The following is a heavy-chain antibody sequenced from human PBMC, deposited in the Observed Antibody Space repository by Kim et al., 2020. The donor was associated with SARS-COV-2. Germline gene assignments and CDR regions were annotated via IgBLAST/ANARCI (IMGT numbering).Heavy chain of an antibody. D-gene: IGHD6-19*01. J-gene: IGHJ4*02. V-gene: IGHV3-21*01. Sequence: GGSLRLSCAASGFTFSSYSMNWVRQAPGKGLEWVSSISSSGSYIYYADAVKGRVTISRDNAKRALYLQMNSLRAEDTAVYYCALAGYSGGWYSAYGGQGTIVTVSX. CDR2: ISSSGSYI. CDR3: ALAGYSGGWYSAY. CDR1: GFTFSSYS.